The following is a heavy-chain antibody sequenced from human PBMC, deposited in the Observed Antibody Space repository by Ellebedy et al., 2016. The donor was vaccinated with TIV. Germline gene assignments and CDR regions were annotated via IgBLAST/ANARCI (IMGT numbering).Heavy chain of an antibody. V-gene: IGHV3-7*01. CDR2: IRQEGDEI. J-gene: IGHJ5*02. CDR1: GFNFRSYW. CDR3: ARRASYGDYAVQVNPWFDP. Sequence: GGSLRLSCAASGFNFRSYWMTWVRQAPGKGLEWVAKIRQEGDEIYYVESVKGRFTISRDNAKNSLFLQMNSLRVEDPAVYYCARRASYGDYAVQVNPWFDPWGQGTLVTVSS. D-gene: IGHD4-17*01.